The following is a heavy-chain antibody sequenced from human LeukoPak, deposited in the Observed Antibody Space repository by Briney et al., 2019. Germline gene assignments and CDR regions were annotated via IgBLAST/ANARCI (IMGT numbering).Heavy chain of an antibody. Sequence: ASVEVSCKASGYTFTTYAIHWVRRAPGQSLEWMGWINTGNGNTKYSQNFQGRVTITRDTSASTAYMDLTSLRSEDTAVYYCARAWTPDIAVAGIFDSWGQGALVTVSS. CDR3: ARAWTPDIAVAGIFDS. V-gene: IGHV1-3*04. CDR1: GYTFTTYA. CDR2: INTGNGNT. D-gene: IGHD6-19*01. J-gene: IGHJ4*02.